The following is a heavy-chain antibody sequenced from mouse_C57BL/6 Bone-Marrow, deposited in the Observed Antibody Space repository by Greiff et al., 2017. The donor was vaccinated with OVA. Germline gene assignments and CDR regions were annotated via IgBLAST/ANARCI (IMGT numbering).Heavy chain of an antibody. CDR1: GYTFTSYW. V-gene: IGHV1-50*01. Sequence: QVQLQQPGAELVKPGASVKLSCKASGYTFTSYWMQWVKQRPGQGLEWIGEIDPSDSYTNYNQKFKGKATLTVDTSSSTAYMQLSSLTSEDSAVYYCAKEGGGLPHYYAMDYWGQGTSVTVSS. CDR3: AKEGGGLPHYYAMDY. J-gene: IGHJ4*01. D-gene: IGHD2-4*01. CDR2: IDPSDSYT.